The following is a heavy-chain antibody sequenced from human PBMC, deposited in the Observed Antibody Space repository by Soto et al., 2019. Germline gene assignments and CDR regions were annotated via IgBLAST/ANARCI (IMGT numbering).Heavy chain of an antibody. CDR3: ARDLSGPLDY. V-gene: IGHV3-33*01. D-gene: IGHD3-16*02. Sequence: GGSLRLSCAASGFTFSNYGMHWVRQAPGKGLEWVALLWYDGTNTYYADSVKGRFTISRDTSKNTLYLQMNSLRAEDTAVYFCARDLSGPLDYWGQGSLVTVSS. CDR1: GFTFSNYG. J-gene: IGHJ4*02. CDR2: LWYDGTNT.